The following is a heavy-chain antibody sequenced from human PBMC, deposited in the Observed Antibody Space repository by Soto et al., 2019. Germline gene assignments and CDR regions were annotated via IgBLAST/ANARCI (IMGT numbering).Heavy chain of an antibody. V-gene: IGHV3-48*01. CDR3: ARDHSARQQQHLDY. J-gene: IGHJ4*02. Sequence: GGSLRLSCAASGFTFSSYSMNWVRQAPGKGLEWVSYISSSSSTIYYADSVKGRFTISRDNAKNSLYLQMNSLRAEDTAVYYCARDHSARQQQHLDYWGQGTLVTVSS. CDR1: GFTFSSYS. CDR2: ISSSSSTI. D-gene: IGHD6-13*01.